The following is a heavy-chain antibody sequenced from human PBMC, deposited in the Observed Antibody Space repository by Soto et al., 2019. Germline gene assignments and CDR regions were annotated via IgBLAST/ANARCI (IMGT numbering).Heavy chain of an antibody. CDR1: GGSISGYY. CDR3: ARVGSSGWSPDY. V-gene: IGHV4-59*01. D-gene: IGHD6-19*01. J-gene: IGHJ4*02. Sequence: SETLSLTCTVSGGSISGYYWSWTRQPPGKRLEWIGYIFYSGGTNYNPSLKSRLTISVDTSKNQFSLKLRSVTAADTAVYYCARVGSSGWSPDYWGQGTLVTVSS. CDR2: IFYSGGT.